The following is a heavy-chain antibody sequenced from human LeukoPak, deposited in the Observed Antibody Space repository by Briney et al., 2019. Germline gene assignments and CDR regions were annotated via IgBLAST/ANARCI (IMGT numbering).Heavy chain of an antibody. CDR3: ARVPYDILTGYWFDP. J-gene: IGHJ5*02. Sequence: ASVKVSCKAPGGTFSSYAISWVRQAPGQGLEWMGGIIPIFGTANYAQKFQGRVTITADESTSTAYMELSSLRSEDTAVYYCARVPYDILTGYWFDPWGQGTLVTVSS. D-gene: IGHD3-9*01. V-gene: IGHV1-69*13. CDR2: IIPIFGTA. CDR1: GGTFSSYA.